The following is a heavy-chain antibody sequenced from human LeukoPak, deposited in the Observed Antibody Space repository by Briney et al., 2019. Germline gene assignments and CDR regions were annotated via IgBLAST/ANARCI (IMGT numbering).Heavy chain of an antibody. CDR2: IYYSGST. V-gene: IGHV4-61*01. CDR1: GGSVSSGSYY. J-gene: IGHJ4*02. Sequence: SETLPLTCTVSGGSVSSGSYYWSWIRQPPGKGLEWIGYIYYSGSTNYNPSLKSRITISVDTSKNQFSLKLSSVAAADTAVYYCARDGIGGFDYWGQGTLVTVSS. CDR3: ARDGIGGFDY. D-gene: IGHD1-26*01.